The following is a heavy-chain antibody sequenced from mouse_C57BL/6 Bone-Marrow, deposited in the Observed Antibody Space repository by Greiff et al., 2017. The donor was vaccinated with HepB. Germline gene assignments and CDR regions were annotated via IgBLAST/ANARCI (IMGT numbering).Heavy chain of an antibody. Sequence: VQLKESGPGLVKPSQSLSLTCSVTGYSITSGYYWNWIRQFPGNKLEWMGYISYDGSNNYNPSLKNRISITRDTSKNQFFLKLNSVTTEDTATYYCARGAIYYGNSWFAYWGQGTLVTVSA. V-gene: IGHV3-6*01. CDR3: ARGAIYYGNSWFAY. CDR1: GYSITSGYY. J-gene: IGHJ3*01. D-gene: IGHD2-1*01. CDR2: ISYDGSN.